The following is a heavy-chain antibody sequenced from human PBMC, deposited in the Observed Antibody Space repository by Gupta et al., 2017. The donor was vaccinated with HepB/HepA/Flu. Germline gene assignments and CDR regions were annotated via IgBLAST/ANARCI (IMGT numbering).Heavy chain of an antibody. CDR3: AKGLATSDDYYYGVDA. CDR2: ISTDGSNK. V-gene: IGHV3-30*18. CDR1: GFKFNKYG. J-gene: IGHJ6*02. D-gene: IGHD6-13*01. Sequence: QVQVVESGGGVVQPGRSLRLSCAASGFKFNKYGMHWVRQAPGKGLEWVAAISTDGSNKDYADSVKGRFTISRDNFKNTLYVQLNSLRVEDTAVYYCAKGLATSDDYYYGVDAWGQGTTVTVSS.